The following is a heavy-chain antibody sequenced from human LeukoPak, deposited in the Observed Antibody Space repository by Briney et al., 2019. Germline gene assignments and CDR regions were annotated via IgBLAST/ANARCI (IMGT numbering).Heavy chain of an antibody. V-gene: IGHV3-48*01. Sequence: GGSLRLSCAASGFTFSSYSMHWVRQAPGKGLEWVSYISTSSSTIYYADSVKGRFTFSRDNAKNSLYLQMNSLRAEDTAVYYCARDRRPYYYDSSAGYWGQGTLVTVSS. CDR3: ARDRRPYYYDSSAGY. J-gene: IGHJ4*02. CDR2: ISTSSSTI. CDR1: GFTFSSYS. D-gene: IGHD3-22*01.